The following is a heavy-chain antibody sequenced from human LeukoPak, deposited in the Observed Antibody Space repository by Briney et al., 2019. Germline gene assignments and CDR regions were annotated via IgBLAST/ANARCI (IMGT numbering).Heavy chain of an antibody. J-gene: IGHJ4*02. CDR2: INPNSGGT. Sequence: GASVKVSCKASGYTFTGYYMHWVRQAPGQGLEWMGRINPNSGGTNYAQKFQGRVTMTGDTSISTAYMELSRLRSDDTAVYYCARAGGGRYYYDSARYWGQGTLVTVSS. CDR3: ARAGGGRYYYDSARY. CDR1: GYTFTGYY. D-gene: IGHD3-22*01. V-gene: IGHV1-2*06.